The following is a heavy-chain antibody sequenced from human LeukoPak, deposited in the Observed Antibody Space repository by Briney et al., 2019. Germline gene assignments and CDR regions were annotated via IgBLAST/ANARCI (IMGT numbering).Heavy chain of an antibody. CDR3: ARSDSSGWYKDYYYYMDV. J-gene: IGHJ6*03. CDR1: GFTFSSYW. D-gene: IGHD6-19*01. V-gene: IGHV3-7*01. CDR2: IKQDGSEK. Sequence: HPGGSLRLSCAASGFTFSSYWMSWVRQAPGKGLEWVANIKQDGSEKYYVDSVKGRFTISRDNAKNSLYLQMNSLRVEDTAVYYCARSDSSGWYKDYYYYMDVWGKGTTVTVSS.